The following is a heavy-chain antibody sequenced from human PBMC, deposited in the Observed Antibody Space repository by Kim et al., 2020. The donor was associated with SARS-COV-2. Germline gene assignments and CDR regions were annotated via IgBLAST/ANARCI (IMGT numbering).Heavy chain of an antibody. J-gene: IGHJ4*02. Sequence: SETLSLTCAVYGGSFSGYYWSWIRQPPGKGLEWIGEINHSGSTNYNPSLKSRVTISVDTSKNQFSLKLSSVTAADTAVYYCARGRPVWKYGGYVHFDYWGQGTLVTVSS. CDR2: INHSGST. V-gene: IGHV4-34*01. CDR3: ARGRPVWKYGGYVHFDY. D-gene: IGHD5-12*01. CDR1: GGSFSGYY.